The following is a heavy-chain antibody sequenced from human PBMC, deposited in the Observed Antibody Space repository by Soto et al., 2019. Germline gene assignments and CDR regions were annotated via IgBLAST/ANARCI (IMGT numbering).Heavy chain of an antibody. D-gene: IGHD2-15*01. CDR3: ARGRGGAVNIIVWHGC. CDR2: IYTSGGT. J-gene: IGHJ4*03. V-gene: IGHV4-4*07. CDR1: GAYISTYY. Sequence: PSETLSLTCSVSGAYISTYYWTWIRQPAGKGLEWSGRIYTSGGTSCNPSLEGRVTLSVDTSTNQVSLKLTSVTAAGTAVYYCARGRGGAVNIIVWHGCWGQGAPRTGSS.